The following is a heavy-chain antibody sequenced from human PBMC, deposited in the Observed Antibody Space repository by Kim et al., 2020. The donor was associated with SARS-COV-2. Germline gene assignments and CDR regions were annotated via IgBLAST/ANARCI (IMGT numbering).Heavy chain of an antibody. CDR1: GFTFSNYA. CDR3: ASNSDPATGPSFFDS. D-gene: IGHD6-13*01. Sequence: GGSLRLSCAASGFTFSNYAMHWVRQAPGKGLEWVARIRRDGSGKYYADSAKGRCTISSDNAKVSLYAQLNKMRAKNTATYYCASNSDPATGPSFFDSLG. CDR2: IRRDGSGK. J-gene: IGHJ4*01. V-gene: IGHV3-30-3*01.